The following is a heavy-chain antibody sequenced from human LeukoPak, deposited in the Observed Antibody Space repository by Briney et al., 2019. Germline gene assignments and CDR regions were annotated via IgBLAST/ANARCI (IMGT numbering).Heavy chain of an antibody. J-gene: IGHJ4*02. CDR2: IYYSGST. V-gene: IGHV4-59*11. D-gene: IGHD6-19*01. CDR3: ARDSGWHLDY. CDR1: GGSISSHY. Sequence: PSETLSLTCTVSGGSISSHYWSWIRQPPGKGLEWIGYIYYSGSTSYNPSLKSRVTISVDTSKNQFSLKLSSVTAADTAVYYCARDSGWHLDYWGQGTLVTVSS.